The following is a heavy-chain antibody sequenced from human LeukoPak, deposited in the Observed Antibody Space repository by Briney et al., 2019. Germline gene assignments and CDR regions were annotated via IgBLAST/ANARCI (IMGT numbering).Heavy chain of an antibody. J-gene: IGHJ3*02. V-gene: IGHV4-38-2*02. Sequence: SETLSLTCTVSGYSISSGYYWGWIRQPPGKGLEWIGSIYHSGSTYYNPSLKSRVTISVDTSKNQFSLKLSSVTAADTAVYYCARDQYSSSSGGAFDIWGQGTMVTVSS. CDR2: IYHSGST. CDR3: ARDQYSSSSGGAFDI. CDR1: GYSISSGYY. D-gene: IGHD6-6*01.